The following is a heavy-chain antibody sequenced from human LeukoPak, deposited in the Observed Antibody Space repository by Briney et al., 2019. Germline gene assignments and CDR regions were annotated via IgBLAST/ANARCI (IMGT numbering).Heavy chain of an antibody. CDR2: IYYRGST. Sequence: SETLSLTCSVSGGSFSNYYWSWIRQPPGKGLEWIGYIYYRGSTNYNPSLKSRVTTSVDTSKKQFSLKLSSVTAADTAVYYCARRSPFGWYFDLWGRGTLVTVS. D-gene: IGHD2/OR15-2a*01. CDR1: GGSFSNYY. J-gene: IGHJ2*01. CDR3: ARRSPFGWYFDL. V-gene: IGHV4-59*08.